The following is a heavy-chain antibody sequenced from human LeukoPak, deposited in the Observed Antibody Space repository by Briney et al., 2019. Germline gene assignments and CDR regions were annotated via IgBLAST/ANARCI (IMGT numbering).Heavy chain of an antibody. J-gene: IGHJ6*02. V-gene: IGHV1-18*01. D-gene: IGHD4-17*01. Sequence: ASVKVSCKASGYTFTSYGISWVRQAPGQGLEWMGWISAYNGNTNYAQKLQGRVTMTTDTSTSTAYMELRSLRSEDTAVYYCARDLPVTTPGYYYYYGMDVWGQGTTVTVSS. CDR1: GYTFTSYG. CDR3: ARDLPVTTPGYYYYYGMDV. CDR2: ISAYNGNT.